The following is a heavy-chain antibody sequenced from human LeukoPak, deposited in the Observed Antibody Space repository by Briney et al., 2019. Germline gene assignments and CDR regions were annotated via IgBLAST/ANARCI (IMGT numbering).Heavy chain of an antibody. Sequence: PGRSLSLSCAASGFTFSSYWMHWVRQAPGKGLVWVSLIKSDGISTSYADSVKGRFSISRDNSKKTLYLQMNSLRAEDTAVYYCRAVAGPDDYWGQGTLVTVSS. D-gene: IGHD6-19*01. V-gene: IGHV3-74*01. J-gene: IGHJ4*02. CDR2: IKSDGIST. CDR1: GFTFSSYW. CDR3: RAVAGPDDY.